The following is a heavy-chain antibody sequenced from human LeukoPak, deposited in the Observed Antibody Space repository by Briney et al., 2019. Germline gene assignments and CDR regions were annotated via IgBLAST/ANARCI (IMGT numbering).Heavy chain of an antibody. CDR2: ISAYNGNT. Sequence: APVKVSCKASGYTFTSYGISWVRQAPGQGLEWMGWISAYNGNTNYAQKLQGRVTMTTDTSTSTAYMELRSLRSDDTAVYYCARDLRRGYCSSTSCYRVNDAFDIWGQGTMVTVSS. V-gene: IGHV1-18*04. CDR1: GYTFTSYG. J-gene: IGHJ3*02. D-gene: IGHD2-2*02. CDR3: ARDLRRGYCSSTSCYRVNDAFDI.